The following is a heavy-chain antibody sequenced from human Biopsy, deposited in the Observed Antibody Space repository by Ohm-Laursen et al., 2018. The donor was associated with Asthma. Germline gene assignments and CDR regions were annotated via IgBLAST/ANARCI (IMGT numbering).Heavy chain of an antibody. CDR1: GFSFSEFV. D-gene: IGHD4-17*01. CDR2: ISYDGSTK. Sequence: SLRLSCAASGFSFSEFVMHWVRQAPGKGLEWVAVISYDGSTKYYADSVKGRFTISRDNSKNTLYLQMSSLRVEDTAVYYCAKDPRIYGDHVAGMDVWGQGTAVNVSS. V-gene: IGHV3-30*18. J-gene: IGHJ6*02. CDR3: AKDPRIYGDHVAGMDV.